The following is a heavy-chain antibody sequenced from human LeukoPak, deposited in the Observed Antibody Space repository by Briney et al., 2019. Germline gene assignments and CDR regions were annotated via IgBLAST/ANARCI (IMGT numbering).Heavy chain of an antibody. Sequence: GGSLRLSCAASGFTFGTSAMSWVRQAPGKGPEWVSTFGRSGSDTYYSDSVKGRFTIFRDNFKNTLYLQMNSLRDEDTAVYYCAKGSLGRWYYFDYWGQGTLVTVSS. CDR1: GFTFGTSA. V-gene: IGHV3-23*01. J-gene: IGHJ4*02. CDR2: FGRSGSDT. CDR3: AKGSLGRWYYFDY. D-gene: IGHD5-24*01.